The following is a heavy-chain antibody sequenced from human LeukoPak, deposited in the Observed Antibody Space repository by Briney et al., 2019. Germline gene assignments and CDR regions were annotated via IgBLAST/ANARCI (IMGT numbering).Heavy chain of an antibody. CDR1: GGSISSGGYS. V-gene: IGHV4-30-2*01. CDR3: ARWHAVAGNFDY. D-gene: IGHD6-19*01. Sequence: ASETLSLTCAVSGGSISSGGYSWSWIRQPPGKGLEWIGYIYHSGSTYYNPSLKSRVTISVDRSKNQFSLKLSSVTAADTAVYYCARWHAVAGNFDYWGQGTLVTVSS. CDR2: IYHSGST. J-gene: IGHJ4*02.